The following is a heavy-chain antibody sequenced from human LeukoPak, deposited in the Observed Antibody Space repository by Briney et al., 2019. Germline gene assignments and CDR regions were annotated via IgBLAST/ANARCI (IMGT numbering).Heavy chain of an antibody. CDR2: IYYTEGT. Sequence: SETLSLTCTVSGDSITSGSYYWAWIRQHPGKGLEWIGYIYYTEGTHYNPSLKSRLTISVDTSENHFSLKLSSVTAADTAIYFCARAPGAFDIWGQGTMVTVSS. CDR1: GDSITSGSYY. J-gene: IGHJ3*02. CDR3: ARAPGAFDI. V-gene: IGHV4-31*03.